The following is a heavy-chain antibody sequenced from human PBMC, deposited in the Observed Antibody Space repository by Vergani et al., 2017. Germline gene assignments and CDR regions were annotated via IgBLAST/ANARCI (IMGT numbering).Heavy chain of an antibody. D-gene: IGHD3-10*01. Sequence: QVQLVQSGAEVKKPGASVKVSCKASGYTFTGYYMHWVRQAPGQGLEWMGWINPNSGGTNYAQKFQGRVTMTRDTSISTAYMELSRLRSDDTAVYYCARVASMVEPLGAFEIWGQGTMVTVSS. V-gene: IGHV1-2*02. J-gene: IGHJ3*02. CDR2: INPNSGGT. CDR3: ARVASMVEPLGAFEI. CDR1: GYTFTGYY.